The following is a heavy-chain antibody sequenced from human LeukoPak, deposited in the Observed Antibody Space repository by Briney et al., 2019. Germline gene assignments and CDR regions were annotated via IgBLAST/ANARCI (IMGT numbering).Heavy chain of an antibody. V-gene: IGHV3-66*01. CDR2: IYSGGDT. Sequence: GGSLRLSCAASGFTVSANYMDWVRQAPGKGLEWVSLIYSGGDTYHADSVRGRFTLSRDNSKNTLYLQMNSLRAEDTAVYYCAREGHYFDSWGQGTLVTVSS. J-gene: IGHJ4*02. CDR1: GFTVSANY. CDR3: AREGHYFDS.